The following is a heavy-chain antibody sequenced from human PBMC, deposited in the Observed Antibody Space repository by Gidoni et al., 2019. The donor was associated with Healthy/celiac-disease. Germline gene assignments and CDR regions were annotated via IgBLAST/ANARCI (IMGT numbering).Heavy chain of an antibody. Sequence: QVQLQESGPGLVKPSETLSLTCAVSGYSISSGYYWGWIRQPPGKGLEWSGSIYHSGSTYYNPSLKSRVTISVDTSKNQFSLKLSSVTAADTAVYYCASGGSLEYYFDYWGQGTLVTVSS. CDR1: GYSISSGYY. D-gene: IGHD3-16*01. J-gene: IGHJ4*02. CDR3: ASGGSLEYYFDY. CDR2: IYHSGST. V-gene: IGHV4-38-2*01.